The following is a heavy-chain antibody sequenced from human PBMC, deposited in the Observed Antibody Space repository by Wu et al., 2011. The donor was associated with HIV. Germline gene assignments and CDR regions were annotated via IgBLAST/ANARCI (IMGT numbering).Heavy chain of an antibody. CDR1: GGTFTRHA. J-gene: IGHJ2*01. V-gene: IGHV1-69*12. CDR2: IMPIFDTP. CDR3: ARSRYDSSAYNGNGYFDL. Sequence: QVQLVQSGAAVKKPGSSVKVSCKASGGTFTRHAFTWVRQAPGQGLEWMGGIMPIFDTPKYAQKFQGRVTITADESTRTVYMDLRSLRSDDTAVYYCARSRYDSSAYNGNGYFDLWGRGTLVTVSS. D-gene: IGHD3-22*01.